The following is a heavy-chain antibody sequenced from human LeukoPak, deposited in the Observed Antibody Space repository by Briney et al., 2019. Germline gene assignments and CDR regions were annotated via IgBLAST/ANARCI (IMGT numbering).Heavy chain of an antibody. V-gene: IGHV4-38-2*02. CDR3: ARFSYGGGFDY. CDR2: IYHSGST. D-gene: IGHD3-10*01. Sequence: SETLSLTCTVSGYSISSGYYWGWIRQPPGKGLEWIGSIYHSGSTYYNPSLKGRVTISVDTSKNQFSLKLSSVTAADTVVYYCARFSYGGGFDYWGQGTLVTVSS. J-gene: IGHJ4*02. CDR1: GYSISSGYY.